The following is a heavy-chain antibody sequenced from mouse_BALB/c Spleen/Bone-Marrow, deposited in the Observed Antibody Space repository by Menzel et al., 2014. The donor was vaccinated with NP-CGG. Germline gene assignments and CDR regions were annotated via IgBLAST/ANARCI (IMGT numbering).Heavy chain of an antibody. V-gene: IGHV5-12-1*01. Sequence: EVKLVESGGGLVKPGGSLKLSCAASGFGFSSSDMSWVRQTPEKRLEWVAYISSGGGSTYYPDTVKGRFTISRDNAKNTLYLQMSSLKSEDTAMYYSATHYYGRFDYWGQGTTLTVSS. D-gene: IGHD1-2*01. CDR3: ATHYYGRFDY. CDR1: GFGFSSSD. J-gene: IGHJ2*01. CDR2: ISSGGGST.